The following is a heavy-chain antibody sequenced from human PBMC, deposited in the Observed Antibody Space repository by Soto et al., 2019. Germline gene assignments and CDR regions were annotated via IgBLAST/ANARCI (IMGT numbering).Heavy chain of an antibody. CDR1: GFSFDDYA. Sequence: PGGSLGLSCAASGFSFDDYAMHWVRQAPGKGLEWVSGISWNSGSIGYADSVKGRFTISRDNAKNSLYLQMNSLRAEDTALYYCAKSDSSGYYSCVDYWGQGTLVTVSS. V-gene: IGHV3-9*01. CDR3: AKSDSSGYYSCVDY. D-gene: IGHD3-22*01. J-gene: IGHJ4*02. CDR2: ISWNSGSI.